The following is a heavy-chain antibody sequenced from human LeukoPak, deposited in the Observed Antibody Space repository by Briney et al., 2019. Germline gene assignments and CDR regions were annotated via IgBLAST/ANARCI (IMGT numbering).Heavy chain of an antibody. CDR3: ARDRRGWELGDY. V-gene: IGHV1-69*13. D-gene: IGHD1-26*01. CDR2: IIPIFGTA. CDR1: GGTFSSYA. J-gene: IGHJ4*02. Sequence: ASVKVSCKASGGTFSSYAISWVRQAPGQGLEWMGGIIPIFGTANYAQKFQGRVTITADESTSTAYMELSSLRSEDTAVYYCARDRRGWELGDYWAQGTLVTVSS.